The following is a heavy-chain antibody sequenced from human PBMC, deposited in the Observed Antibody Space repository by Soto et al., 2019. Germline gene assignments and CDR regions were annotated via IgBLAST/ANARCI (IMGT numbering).Heavy chain of an antibody. CDR1: GFTFSSYG. Sequence: QVQLVESGGGVVQPGRSLRLSCAASGFTFSSYGMHWVRQAPGKGLEWVAGISYDGSNKYYADSVKGRFTISRDNSKNTLYLQMNSLRAEDTAVYYCASGTDCSGGSCYGSSSVRDYWGQGTLVTVSS. D-gene: IGHD2-15*01. V-gene: IGHV3-30*03. CDR2: ISYDGSNK. J-gene: IGHJ4*02. CDR3: ASGTDCSGGSCYGSSSVRDY.